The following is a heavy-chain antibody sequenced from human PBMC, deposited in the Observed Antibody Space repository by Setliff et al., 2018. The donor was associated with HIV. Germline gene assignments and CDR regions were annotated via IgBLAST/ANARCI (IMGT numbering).Heavy chain of an antibody. Sequence: ASVKVSCKASGNTFTTYDISWVRQAPGQGLEWMGWISVYNGDTNYAQKFQGRVTITADESTSTAYMELSSLTSADTAVYYCARDFPYSGSWYFDYWGQGTLVTVSS. CDR2: ISVYNGDT. CDR3: ARDFPYSGSWYFDY. J-gene: IGHJ4*02. CDR1: GNTFTTYD. V-gene: IGHV1-18*01. D-gene: IGHD6-13*01.